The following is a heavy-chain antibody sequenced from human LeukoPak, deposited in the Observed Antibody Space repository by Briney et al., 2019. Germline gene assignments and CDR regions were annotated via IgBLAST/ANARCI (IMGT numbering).Heavy chain of an antibody. J-gene: IGHJ4*02. CDR2: ISAYNGNT. CDR3: ARGPNSSGWYFDADY. V-gene: IGHV1-18*01. CDR1: GHTFTSYG. Sequence: GASVKVPCKASGHTFTSYGISWVRQAPGQGLEWMGWISAYNGNTNYAQKLQGRVTMTTDTSTSTAYMELRSLRSDDTAVYYCARGPNSSGWYFDADYWGQGTLVTVSS. D-gene: IGHD6-19*01.